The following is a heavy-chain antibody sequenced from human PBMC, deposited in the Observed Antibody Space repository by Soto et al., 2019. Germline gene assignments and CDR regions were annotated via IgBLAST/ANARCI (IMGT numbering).Heavy chain of an antibody. Sequence: EVQLVESGGGLVQPGRSLRLSCAASGFTFDDYAMHWVRQAPGKGLEWVSGISWNSGSIGYADSVKGRFTISRDNAKNSLYLQMNSLRDEDTALYYCARDIDLVLSGLTTRFDYWGQGTLVTVSP. V-gene: IGHV3-9*01. CDR3: ARDIDLVLSGLTTRFDY. J-gene: IGHJ4*02. CDR2: ISWNSGSI. CDR1: GFTFDDYA. D-gene: IGHD6-13*01.